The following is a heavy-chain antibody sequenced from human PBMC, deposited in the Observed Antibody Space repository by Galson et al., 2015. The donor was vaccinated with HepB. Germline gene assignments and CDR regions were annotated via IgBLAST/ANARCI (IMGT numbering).Heavy chain of an antibody. J-gene: IGHJ6*01. Sequence: ETLSLTCAVYGGSFSGYYWSWIRQPPGKGLEWVGEINHSGSTNYNPSLKSRVTISVDTSKNQFSLKLSSVTAADTAVDYCARGVGYYYYGMDVWGPRDHGHRLL. CDR2: INHSGST. V-gene: IGHV4-34*01. CDR3: ARGVGYYYYGMDV. D-gene: IGHD1-26*01. CDR1: GGSFSGYY.